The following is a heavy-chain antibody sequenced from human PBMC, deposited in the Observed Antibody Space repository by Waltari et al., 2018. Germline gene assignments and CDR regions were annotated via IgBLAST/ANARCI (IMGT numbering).Heavy chain of an antibody. D-gene: IGHD1-26*01. CDR1: GFTFDDYA. V-gene: IGHV3-9*03. CDR2: SSGNSGSI. CDR3: AKEGGSYPYYFDY. J-gene: IGHJ4*02. Sequence: EVQLVESGGGLVQPGRSLRLSCAASGFTFDDYAMHWVRQAPGKGLEVVSGSSGNSGSIGYADSVKGRFTISRVNAKNSLYLQMNSLRAEDMALYYCAKEGGSYPYYFDYWGQGTLVTVSS.